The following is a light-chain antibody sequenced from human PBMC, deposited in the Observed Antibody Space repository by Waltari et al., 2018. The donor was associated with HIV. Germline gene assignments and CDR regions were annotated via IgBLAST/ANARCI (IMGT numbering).Light chain of an antibody. CDR1: NIVYKD. CDR3: QVWDNNVV. Sequence: SYALTQPLSVSVALGQTARITCGGSNIVYKDVHWYHQRPGQAPLLVIFKDTNRPSGIPERFSGSKSRDTATLTINGAQAGDEADYYCQVWDNNVVFGGGTKLTVV. V-gene: IGLV3-9*01. CDR2: KDT. J-gene: IGLJ2*01.